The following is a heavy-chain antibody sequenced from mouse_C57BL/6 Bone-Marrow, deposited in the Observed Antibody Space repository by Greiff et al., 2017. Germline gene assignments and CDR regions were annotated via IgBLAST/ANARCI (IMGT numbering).Heavy chain of an antibody. J-gene: IGHJ1*03. CDR1: GFTFSSYA. Sequence: EVMLVESGGGLVKPGGSLKLSCAASGFTFSSYAMSWVRQTPEKRLEWVATISDGGSYTYYPDNVKGRFTISRDNAKNNLYLQMSHLKSEDTAMYYCARDFTKVVDCYFDVWGTGTTVTVSS. CDR2: ISDGGSYT. V-gene: IGHV5-4*01. CDR3: ARDFTKVVDCYFDV. D-gene: IGHD1-1*01.